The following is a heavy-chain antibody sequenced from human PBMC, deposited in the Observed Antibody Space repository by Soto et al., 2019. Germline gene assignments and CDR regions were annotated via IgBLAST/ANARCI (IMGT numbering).Heavy chain of an antibody. J-gene: IGHJ4*02. Sequence: GSLRLSCAASGFAFRSYNMNWVRQAPGKGLEWVASISSGSSNIYYADSVKGRFTISRDNAKNSLFLQMDSLRAEDSAVYYCASATVVAATFDFWGQGTLVTVSS. V-gene: IGHV3-21*01. CDR1: GFAFRSYN. CDR3: ASATVVAATFDF. D-gene: IGHD2-15*01. CDR2: ISSGSSNI.